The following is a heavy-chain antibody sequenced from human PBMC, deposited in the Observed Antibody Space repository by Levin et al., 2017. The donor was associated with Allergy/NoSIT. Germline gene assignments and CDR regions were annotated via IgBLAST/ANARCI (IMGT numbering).Heavy chain of an antibody. V-gene: IGHV4-59*01. D-gene: IGHD4-11*01. CDR3: AREATTTPTGGPPQVQYFFDY. J-gene: IGHJ4*02. Sequence: SETLSLTCTISGGSISSYYWSWIRQPPGKGLEWIGYVYFSGTTNYNPSLESRVTMSIDTSKNQFSLNLRSVTAADTALYYCAREATTTPTGGPPQVQYFFDYWGQGTLVTVSS. CDR2: VYFSGTT. CDR1: GGSISSYY.